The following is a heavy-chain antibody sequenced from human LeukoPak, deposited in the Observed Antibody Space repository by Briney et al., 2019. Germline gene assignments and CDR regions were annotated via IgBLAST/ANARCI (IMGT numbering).Heavy chain of an antibody. CDR3: ARQGRPGPFDY. V-gene: IGHV3-48*03. Sequence: PGGSLRLSCAASGFTFSSYEMNWVRQAPGKGLEWVSYISSSGCTIYYADSVKGRFTISRDNAKNSLYLQMNSLRAEDTAVYYCARQGRPGPFDYWGQGTLVTVSS. D-gene: IGHD3-10*01. CDR1: GFTFSSYE. J-gene: IGHJ4*02. CDR2: ISSSGCTI.